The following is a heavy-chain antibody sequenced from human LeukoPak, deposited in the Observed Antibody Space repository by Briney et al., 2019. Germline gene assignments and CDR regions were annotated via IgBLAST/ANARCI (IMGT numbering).Heavy chain of an antibody. CDR2: INHSGST. CDR3: ARVVRRGTTMVRGVIFHFDY. Sequence: SGTLSLTCAVYGGSFSGYYWSWIRQPPGKGLEWIGEINHSGSTNYNPSLKSRVTISVDTSKNQFSLKLSSVTAADTAVYYCARVVRRGTTMVRGVIFHFDYWGQGTQVTVSS. CDR1: GGSFSGYY. V-gene: IGHV4-34*01. D-gene: IGHD3-10*01. J-gene: IGHJ4*02.